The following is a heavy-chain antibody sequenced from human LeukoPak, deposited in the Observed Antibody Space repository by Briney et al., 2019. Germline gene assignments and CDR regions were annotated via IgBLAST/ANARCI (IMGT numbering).Heavy chain of an antibody. V-gene: IGHV3-11*01. J-gene: IGHJ4*02. CDR2: ISRGGSTI. CDR1: GFTFSDNY. Sequence: GGSLRLSCAASGFTFSDNYMTWIRQAPGNGLEWLSHISRGGSTIYYADSVKGRFTISRDNARNSLYLQMNSLRAEDTAVYYCARNGNYLGYWGQGTLVTVSS. D-gene: IGHD1-1*01. CDR3: ARNGNYLGY.